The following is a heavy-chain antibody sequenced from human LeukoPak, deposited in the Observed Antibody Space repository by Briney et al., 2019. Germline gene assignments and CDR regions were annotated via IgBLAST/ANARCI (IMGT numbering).Heavy chain of an antibody. Sequence: GGSLRLSCAASGFTFSSYSMNWVRQAPGKGLEWVSSISSSSSYIYYADSVKGRFTISRDNAKNSLYLQMNSLRAEDTAVYYCVRGRAYYDILTGDYDYWGQGTLVTVSS. CDR1: GFTFSSYS. D-gene: IGHD3-9*01. J-gene: IGHJ4*02. CDR3: VRGRAYYDILTGDYDY. CDR2: ISSSSSYI. V-gene: IGHV3-21*01.